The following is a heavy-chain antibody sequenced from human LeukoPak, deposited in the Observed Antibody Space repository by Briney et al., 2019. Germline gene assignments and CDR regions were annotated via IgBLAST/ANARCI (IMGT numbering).Heavy chain of an antibody. V-gene: IGHV4-34*01. CDR2: INHSGST. CDR1: GGSFSGYY. D-gene: IGHD3-22*01. J-gene: IGHJ5*02. Sequence: SETLSLTCAVYGGSFSGYYWSWIRQPPGKGLEWIGEINHSGSTNYNPSLKSRATISVDTSKNQFSLKLSSVTAADTAVYYCARGGIVVVITPHLNWFDPWGQGTLVTVSS. CDR3: ARGGIVVVITPHLNWFDP.